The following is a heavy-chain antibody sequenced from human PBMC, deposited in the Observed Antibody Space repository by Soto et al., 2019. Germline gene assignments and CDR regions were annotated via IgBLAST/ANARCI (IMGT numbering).Heavy chain of an antibody. CDR2: ISPMFGAA. J-gene: IGHJ4*02. Sequence: QVQLVQSGAEMKKPGSSVKVSCQSSGGTFNTYAMNWVRQAPGQGPEWMGDISPMFGAANYAPKFQGRVTITADESTGTLYMQLSSLTSEDTALYFCAREVQVHTPAFVYWGQGTLVTVS. D-gene: IGHD3-10*01. CDR3: AREVQVHTPAFVY. CDR1: GGTFNTYA. V-gene: IGHV1-69*19.